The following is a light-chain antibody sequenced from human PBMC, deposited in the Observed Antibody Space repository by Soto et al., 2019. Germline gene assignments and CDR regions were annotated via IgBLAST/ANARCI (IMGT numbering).Light chain of an antibody. Sequence: EIVLTQSPGTLSLSPGERATLSCRASQSVSSNSLAWYQQKPGQAPRLFIYGASSRATGIPDRFSGSGSGADFTLTISRLEPEDFAVYYCQQYGSSPYTFGQGTKREIK. J-gene: IGKJ2*01. V-gene: IGKV3-20*01. CDR1: QSVSSNS. CDR3: QQYGSSPYT. CDR2: GAS.